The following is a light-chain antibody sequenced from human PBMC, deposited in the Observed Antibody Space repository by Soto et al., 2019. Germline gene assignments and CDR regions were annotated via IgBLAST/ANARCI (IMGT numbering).Light chain of an antibody. Sequence: DIRMTQSQSSLSASVGDRVTIACRASQSISSYLNWYQQKPGKAPKLLIYAASSLQSGVPSRFSGSGSGTDFTLTISSLQPEDFATYYCQQSYSTLLLTFGGGTKVEIK. CDR3: QQSYSTLLLT. V-gene: IGKV1-39*01. CDR1: QSISSY. CDR2: AAS. J-gene: IGKJ4*01.